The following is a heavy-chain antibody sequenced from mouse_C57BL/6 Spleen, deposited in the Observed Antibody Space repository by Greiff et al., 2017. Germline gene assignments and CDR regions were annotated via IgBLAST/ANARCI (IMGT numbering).Heavy chain of an antibody. CDR2: IDPNSGCT. J-gene: IGHJ3*01. D-gene: IGHD1-1*01. CDR1: GYTFTSYS. CDR3: ARTYGSSYGFAY. V-gene: IGHV1-72*01. Sequence: QVQLQQPGAELVKPGASVKLSCKASGYTFTSYSMPWVQQTPGRGLEWIGRIDPNSGCTKYNEKFKCKATLTVDKPSSTAYMQLSSLTSEDSAVYDCARTYGSSYGFAYWGQGTLVTVSA.